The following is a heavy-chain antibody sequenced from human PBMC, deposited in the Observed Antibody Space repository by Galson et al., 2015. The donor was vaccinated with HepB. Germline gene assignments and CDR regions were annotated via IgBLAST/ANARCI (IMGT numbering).Heavy chain of an antibody. D-gene: IGHD2-15*01. CDR1: DFAFNDAW. Sequence: SLRLSCAASDFAFNDAWMNWVRQAPGKGLEWVGRIKSKIHGGTTDYGAPVKGRFTISRDDSKNTLYLQMNSLKTEDTAVYYCTTVGSWWKDYDYWGQGTLVTVSS. J-gene: IGHJ4*02. CDR3: TTVGSWWKDYDY. V-gene: IGHV3-15*07. CDR2: IKSKIHGGTT.